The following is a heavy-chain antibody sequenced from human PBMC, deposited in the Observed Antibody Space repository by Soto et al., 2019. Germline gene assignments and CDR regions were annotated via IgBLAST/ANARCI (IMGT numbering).Heavy chain of an antibody. J-gene: IGHJ5*02. CDR2: IWYDGSNK. Sequence: QVQLVESGGGVVQPGRSLRLSCAASGFTFSSYGMHWVRQAPGKGLEWVAVIWYDGSNKYYADSVKGRFTISRDNSKKTLYLQMNSLRAEDTAVYYCARGMPSHSVWFDPWGQGTLVTVSS. CDR1: GFTFSSYG. CDR3: ARGMPSHSVWFDP. D-gene: IGHD2-2*01. V-gene: IGHV3-33*01.